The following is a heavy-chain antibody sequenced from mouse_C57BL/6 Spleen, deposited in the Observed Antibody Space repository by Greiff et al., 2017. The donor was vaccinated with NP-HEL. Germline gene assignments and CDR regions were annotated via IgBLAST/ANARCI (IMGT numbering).Heavy chain of an antibody. V-gene: IGHV5-17*01. CDR2: ISSGSSTI. D-gene: IGHD1-1*01. Sequence: DVMLVESGGGLVKPGGSLKLSCAASGFTFSDYGMHWVRQAPEKGLEWVAYISSGSSTIYYADTVKGRFTISRDNAKNTLFLQMTSLRSEDTAMYYCARSDYYGSSYFDYWGQGTTLTVSS. CDR3: ARSDYYGSSYFDY. CDR1: GFTFSDYG. J-gene: IGHJ2*01.